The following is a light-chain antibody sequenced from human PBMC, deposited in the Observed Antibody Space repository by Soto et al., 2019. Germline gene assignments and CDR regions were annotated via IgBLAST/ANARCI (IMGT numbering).Light chain of an antibody. CDR1: SSNIGNNF. Sequence: QSVLTQPPSVSAAPGQKVTISCSGSSSNIGNNFVSWYQQLPGTAPKLLISDNNKRPSGIPDRFSGSKSGTSATLGITGLQSGDEADYYCATWESSLSIGVFGGGTKVT. CDR2: DNN. CDR3: ATWESSLSIGV. J-gene: IGLJ2*01. V-gene: IGLV1-51*01.